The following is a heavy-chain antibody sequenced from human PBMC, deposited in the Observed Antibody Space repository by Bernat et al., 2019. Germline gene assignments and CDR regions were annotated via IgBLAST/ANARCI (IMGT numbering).Heavy chain of an antibody. D-gene: IGHD5-18*01. Sequence: QVQLVESGGGVVQPGRSLRLSCAASGFTFSSYAMHWVRQAPGKGLEWVAVISYDGSNKYYAASVKGRFTISRDNSKNTLYLQMNSLRAEETAVYYCARDQGQLWPARKSNYYYYGMDVWGQGTTVTVSS. CDR2: ISYDGSNK. CDR1: GFTFSSYA. CDR3: ARDQGQLWPARKSNYYYYGMDV. J-gene: IGHJ6*02. V-gene: IGHV3-30-3*01.